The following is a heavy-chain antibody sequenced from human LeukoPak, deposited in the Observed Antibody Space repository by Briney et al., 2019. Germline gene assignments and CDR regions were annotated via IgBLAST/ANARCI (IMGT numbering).Heavy chain of an antibody. CDR2: ISPDGNNE. CDR3: ATGALPIGLLEVIRPGNYFPNYMAV. Sequence: GGSLRLSCDASGFTFSTYPMHWVRQAPGKGLEWLTLISPDGNNEDYADSVKGRFTISRDNAKNTLYLQLTSLKDTAMYYCATGALPIGLLEVIRPGNYFPNYMAVWGKGTMVIVSS. J-gene: IGHJ6*03. CDR1: GFTFSTYP. V-gene: IGHV3-30*04. D-gene: IGHD3-3*01.